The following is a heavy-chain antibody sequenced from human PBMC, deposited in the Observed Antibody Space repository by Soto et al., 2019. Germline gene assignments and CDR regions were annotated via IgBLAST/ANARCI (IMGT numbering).Heavy chain of an antibody. CDR1: GFTVSSNY. D-gene: IGHD6-6*01. J-gene: IGHJ6*03. V-gene: IGHV3-66*04. CDR2: IYSGGST. Sequence: EVQLVESGGGLVQPGGSLRLSCAASGFTVSSNYMSWVRQAPGKGPEWVSVIYSGGSTYYADSVKGRFTISRDNSKNTLYLQMNSLRAEDTAVYYCARQRLAARPHYYYYMDVWGKGTTVTVSS. CDR3: ARQRLAARPHYYYYMDV.